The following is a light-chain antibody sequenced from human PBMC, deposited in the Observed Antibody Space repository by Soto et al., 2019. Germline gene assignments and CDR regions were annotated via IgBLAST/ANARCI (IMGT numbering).Light chain of an antibody. CDR2: GNT. CDR1: SSNIGAGYD. J-gene: IGLJ1*01. V-gene: IGLV1-40*01. Sequence: SVLTQPPSVSWAPGQRVTISCTGSSSNIGAGYDVHWYQQRPGTAPKLLIFGNTNRPSGVPDRFSGSKSGTSASLAITGLQAEDEGDYYCQSYDSTLSARYVFGTGTKVTVL. CDR3: QSYDSTLSARYV.